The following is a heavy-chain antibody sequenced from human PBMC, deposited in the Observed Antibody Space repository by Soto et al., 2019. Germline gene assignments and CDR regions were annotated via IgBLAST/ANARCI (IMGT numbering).Heavy chain of an antibody. CDR2: ISYDGSNK. J-gene: IGHJ6*02. Sequence: GGSLRLSCAASGFTFSSYGMHWVRQAPGKGLEWVAVISYDGSNKYYADSVKGRFTISRDNSKNTLYLQMNSLRAEDTAVYYCAKVGPMATIIYYYYGMDVWGQGTTVTVSS. CDR1: GFTFSSYG. CDR3: AKVGPMATIIYYYYGMDV. V-gene: IGHV3-30*18. D-gene: IGHD5-12*01.